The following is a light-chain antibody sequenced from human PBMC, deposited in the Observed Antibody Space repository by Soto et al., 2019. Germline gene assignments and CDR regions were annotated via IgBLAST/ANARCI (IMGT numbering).Light chain of an antibody. V-gene: IGKV3-15*01. CDR3: QQYNEWPLT. Sequence: EVVMTQSPATLSVSPGERVLLSCRASQSVSSDLAWYHQKPGQPPRLLIYGAATRATGIPGRFSGSWSGTECTLTISSLQSEDFGVYYCQQYNEWPLTFGGGTQVEIK. CDR1: QSVSSD. CDR2: GAA. J-gene: IGKJ4*01.